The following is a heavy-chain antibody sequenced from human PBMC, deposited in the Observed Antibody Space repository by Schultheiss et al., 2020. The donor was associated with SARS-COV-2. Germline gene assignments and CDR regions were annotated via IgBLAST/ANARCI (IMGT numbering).Heavy chain of an antibody. CDR1: GGSISSSDYY. J-gene: IGHJ4*02. V-gene: IGHV4-30-4*08. CDR2: IYYSGST. CDR3: ARDYSYGYDY. Sequence: SETLSLTCTVSGGSISSSDYYWSWIRQHPGKGLEWIGYIYYSGSTYYNPSLKSRVSISVDTSKNQFSLKLSSVTAADTAVYYCARDYSYGYDYWGQGTLVTVSS. D-gene: IGHD5-18*01.